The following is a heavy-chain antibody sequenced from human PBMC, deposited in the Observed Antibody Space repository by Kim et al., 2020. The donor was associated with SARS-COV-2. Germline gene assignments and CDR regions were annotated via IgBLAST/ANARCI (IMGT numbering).Heavy chain of an antibody. V-gene: IGHV1-69*01. J-gene: IGHJ3*02. Sequence: GRVTITADESTSTAYMELSSLRSEDTAVYYCAREDCTGGVCYNLFGAFDIWGQGTMVTVSS. D-gene: IGHD2-8*02. CDR3: AREDCTGGVCYNLFGAFDI.